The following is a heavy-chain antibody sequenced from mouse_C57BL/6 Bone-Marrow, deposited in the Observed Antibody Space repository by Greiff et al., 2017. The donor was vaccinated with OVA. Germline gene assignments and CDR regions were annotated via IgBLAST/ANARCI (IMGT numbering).Heavy chain of an antibody. D-gene: IGHD2-3*01. Sequence: QVQLQQSGPGLVQPSQSLSITCTVSGFSLTSYGVHWVRQSPGKGLEWLGVIWSGGSTDYTAAFISRLSISKDNSKSQVFFKMNGLQADDTAIYYCARRGRWLLPFAYWGQGTLVTVSA. V-gene: IGHV2-2*01. J-gene: IGHJ3*01. CDR1: GFSLTSYG. CDR2: IWSGGST. CDR3: ARRGRWLLPFAY.